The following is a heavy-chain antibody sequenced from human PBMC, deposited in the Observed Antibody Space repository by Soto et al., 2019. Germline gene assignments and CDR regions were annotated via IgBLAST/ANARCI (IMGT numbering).Heavy chain of an antibody. CDR3: ARAPLRPSYTDYLI. Sequence: QVQLVQSGAEMKKPGSSVKVSCKASGGTFSTYTFNWVRQAPGQELEWMGGIIPLFGTTTYAQRFQGRVTITADESTTTAYMELTSLRSEATALYYCARAPLRPSYTDYLIWGQGTLVTVS. CDR1: GGTFSTYT. CDR2: IIPLFGTT. D-gene: IGHD4-4*01. J-gene: IGHJ4*02. V-gene: IGHV1-69*01.